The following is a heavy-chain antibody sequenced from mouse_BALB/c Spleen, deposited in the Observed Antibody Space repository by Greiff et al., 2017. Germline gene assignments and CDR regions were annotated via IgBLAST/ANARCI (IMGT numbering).Heavy chain of an antibody. CDR2: IWRGGST. D-gene: IGHD1-1*01. CDR3: AKITTVGYAMDY. Sequence: VQLQESGPSLVQPSQSLSITCTVSGFSLTSYGVHWVRQSPGKGLEWLGVIWRGGSTDYNAAFMSRLSITKDNSKSQVFFKMNSLQADDTAIYYCAKITTVGYAMDYWGQGTSVTVSS. J-gene: IGHJ4*01. CDR1: GFSLTSYG. V-gene: IGHV2-5-1*01.